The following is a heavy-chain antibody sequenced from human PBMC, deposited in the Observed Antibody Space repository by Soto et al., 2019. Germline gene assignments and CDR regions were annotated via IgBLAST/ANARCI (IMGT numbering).Heavy chain of an antibody. CDR1: GYTFTSYD. J-gene: IGHJ6*03. V-gene: IGHV1-8*01. CDR3: ARGPGKETAAGHYYYYMDV. Sequence: VSVKVSCKASGYTFTSYDINWVRQATGQGLEWMGWMNPNSGNTGYAQKFQGRVTMTRNTSISTAYMELSSLRSEDTAVYYCARGPGKETAAGHYYYYMDVWGKGTTVTVSS. CDR2: MNPNSGNT. D-gene: IGHD6-13*01.